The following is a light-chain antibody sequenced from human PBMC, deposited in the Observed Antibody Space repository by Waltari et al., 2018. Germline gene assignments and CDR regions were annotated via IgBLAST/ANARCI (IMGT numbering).Light chain of an antibody. V-gene: IGLV1-51*02. CDR2: DDN. Sequence: QSLLTQPPSLSAAPGQKVTISCSGTSPHVGGHHVFWYQQFPGRAPRLLIYDDNRRPSGIPDRFSGSKLATTASLAITGLQTGDEADYYCGTWDSGLAVWMFGGGTRLTVL. CDR1: SPHVGGHH. CDR3: GTWDSGLAVWM. J-gene: IGLJ3*02.